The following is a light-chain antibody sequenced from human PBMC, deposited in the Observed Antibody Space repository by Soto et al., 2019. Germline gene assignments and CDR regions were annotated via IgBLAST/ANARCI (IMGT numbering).Light chain of an antibody. Sequence: SVLTQPASVSGSPGQSITISCTGTNSDVGGYEYVAWYQQHPGKVPKLMISEVRNRPSGASSRFSGSKSGNTASLTISGLQAEDEADYYCSTYTTSRTLVFGSGTKVTVL. CDR3: STYTTSRTLV. CDR1: NSDVGGYEY. V-gene: IGLV2-14*01. J-gene: IGLJ1*01. CDR2: EVR.